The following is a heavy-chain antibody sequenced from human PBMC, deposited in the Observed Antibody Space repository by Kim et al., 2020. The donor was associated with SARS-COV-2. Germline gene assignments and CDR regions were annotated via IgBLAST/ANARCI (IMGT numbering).Heavy chain of an antibody. CDR2: INHSGST. CDR1: GGSFSGYY. V-gene: IGHV4-34*01. Sequence: SETLSLTCAVYGGSFSGYYWSWIRQPPGKGLEWIGEINHSGSTNYNPSLKSRVTISVDTSKNQFSLKLSSVTAADTAVYYCARGGSFGVRGMRAKRLDYWGPGTLGTLSS. J-gene: IGHJ4*02. D-gene: IGHD3-10*01. CDR3: ARGGSFGVRGMRAKRLDY.